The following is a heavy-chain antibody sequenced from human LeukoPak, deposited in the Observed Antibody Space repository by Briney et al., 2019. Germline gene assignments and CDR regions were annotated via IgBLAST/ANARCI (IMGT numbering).Heavy chain of an antibody. Sequence: GGSLRLSCSASGFTFSNFAMHWVRQAPGKGLEWVAVISYDGSIRYYADSVKGRFTISRDSSKNTLYLQMNSLRAEDTAVYYGANGEPVRAGYRHTDESWGQRNLVTVPP. CDR3: ANGEPVRAGYRHTDES. CDR1: GFTFSNFA. J-gene: IGHJ5*02. CDR2: ISYDGSIR. V-gene: IGHV3-30*18. D-gene: IGHD5-24*01.